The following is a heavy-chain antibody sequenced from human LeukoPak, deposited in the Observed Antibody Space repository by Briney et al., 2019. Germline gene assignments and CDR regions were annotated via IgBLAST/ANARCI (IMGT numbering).Heavy chain of an antibody. Sequence: GGSLRLSCAASGFTFSSYSMNWVRQAPGKGLEWVSSISSSSSYIYYADSVKGRFTISRDNAKNSLYLQMNSLRAEDTAVYYCAASPDCSGGSRFPNWFDPWGQGTLVTVSS. J-gene: IGHJ5*02. CDR1: GFTFSSYS. CDR3: AASPDCSGGSRFPNWFDP. V-gene: IGHV3-21*01. D-gene: IGHD2-15*01. CDR2: ISSSSSYI.